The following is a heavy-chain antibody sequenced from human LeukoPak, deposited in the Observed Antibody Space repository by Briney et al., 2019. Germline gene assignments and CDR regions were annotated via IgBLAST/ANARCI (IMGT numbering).Heavy chain of an antibody. J-gene: IGHJ5*02. V-gene: IGHV4-38-2*02. CDR3: VRDVEELVT. CDR1: GYSISSGYY. Sequence: SETLSLTCTVSGYSISSGYYWGWIRQPPGKGLEWIGNIYHNGSTDYNPSLKSRVTISVDSSKNQFSLKLSSVTAADTAVYYCVRDVEELVTWGQGTLVTVSS. CDR2: IYHNGST. D-gene: IGHD1/OR15-1a*01.